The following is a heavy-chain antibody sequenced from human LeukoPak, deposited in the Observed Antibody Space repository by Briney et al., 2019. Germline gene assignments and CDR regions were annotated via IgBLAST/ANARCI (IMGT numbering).Heavy chain of an antibody. V-gene: IGHV1-69*13. Sequence: SVKVSCKASGGTFSSYAISWVRQAPGQGLEWMGGIIPIFGTANYAQKFQGRVTITADESTSTAYMELSSLRSEDTAVYYCARGLPDYWYFDLWGRGTLVTVSS. CDR2: IIPIFGTA. J-gene: IGHJ2*01. D-gene: IGHD2-15*01. CDR1: GGTFSSYA. CDR3: ARGLPDYWYFDL.